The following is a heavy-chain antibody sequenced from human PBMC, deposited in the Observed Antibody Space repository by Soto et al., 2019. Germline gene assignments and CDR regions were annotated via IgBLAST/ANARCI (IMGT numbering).Heavy chain of an antibody. J-gene: IGHJ4*02. CDR1: GYTFTSYG. D-gene: IGHD3-3*01. CDR2: ISAYNGNT. Sequence: ASVKVSCKASGYTFTSYGISWVRQAPGQGLEWMGWISAYNGNTNYAQKLQGRVTMTTDTSTSTAYMELRSLRSDDTAVYYCARNPSRSYDFWSGYYNFDYWGQGTLVTVSS. V-gene: IGHV1-18*01. CDR3: ARNPSRSYDFWSGYYNFDY.